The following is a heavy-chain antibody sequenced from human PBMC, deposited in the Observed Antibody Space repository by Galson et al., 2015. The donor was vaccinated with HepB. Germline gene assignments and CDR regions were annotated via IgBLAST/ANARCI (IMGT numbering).Heavy chain of an antibody. Sequence: SLRLSCAGSGFKFYKVWMNWVRQAPGKGLEWVGRIKTKADGETTDYAAPVIDRFAISRDDSTKTVYLQMNSLKTEDTAIYYCSTDADFWGQGTLVTVSS. CDR2: IKTKADGETT. J-gene: IGHJ4*02. V-gene: IGHV3-15*01. CDR1: GFKFYKVW. CDR3: STDADF.